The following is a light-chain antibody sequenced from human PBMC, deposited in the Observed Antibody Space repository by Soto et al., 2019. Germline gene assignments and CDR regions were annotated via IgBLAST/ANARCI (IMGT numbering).Light chain of an antibody. CDR2: GAS. J-gene: IGKJ4*01. Sequence: EIVLTQSPGTLSLSPGERATLSCRASQSVSSSYLAWYQQKPGQAPRLLIYGASSTATGIPDRFSGSGSGIDFTLTTSRLEPEDFAVYYCQQYGRAPAFGGGTKVEIK. CDR3: QQYGRAPA. V-gene: IGKV3-20*01. CDR1: QSVSSSY.